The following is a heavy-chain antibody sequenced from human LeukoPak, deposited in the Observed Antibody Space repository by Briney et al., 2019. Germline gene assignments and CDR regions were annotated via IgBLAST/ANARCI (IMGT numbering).Heavy chain of an antibody. Sequence: GGSLRLSCAASGFTFSSYAMSWVRQAPGKGLEWVSAISGSGGSTYYADSVKGRFTISRDNSKNALYLQMNSLRAEDTAVYYCAREGPGYFDSSGYYGDDGAFDIWGQGTMVTVSS. J-gene: IGHJ3*02. CDR3: AREGPGYFDSSGYYGDDGAFDI. CDR1: GFTFSSYA. CDR2: ISGSGGST. D-gene: IGHD3-22*01. V-gene: IGHV3-23*01.